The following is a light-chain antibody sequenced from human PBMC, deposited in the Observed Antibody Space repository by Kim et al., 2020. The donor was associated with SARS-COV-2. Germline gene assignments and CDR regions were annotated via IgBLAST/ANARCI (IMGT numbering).Light chain of an antibody. J-gene: IGKJ1*01. CDR2: KAS. CDR3: QQYNHYLWT. Sequence: DIQMTQSPSTLSASVGDRVTITCRASQSISTWLAWYQQKPGKAPRLLIYKASNLDGGVPSRFSGSASGTEFTLTISSLQPDDVATYYCQQYNHYLWTFGQGTKVDIK. V-gene: IGKV1-5*03. CDR1: QSISTW.